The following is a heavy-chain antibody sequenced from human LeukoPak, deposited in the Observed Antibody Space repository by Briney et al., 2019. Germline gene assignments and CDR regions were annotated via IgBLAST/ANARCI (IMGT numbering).Heavy chain of an antibody. CDR2: VHFSGST. D-gene: IGHD4-11*01. CDR3: AREQYLAYDVFGF. J-gene: IGHJ3*01. V-gene: IGHV4-59*01. CDR1: GGSFSGYY. Sequence: PSETLSLTCAVYGGSFSGYYWSWIRQSPGRGLEWIGYVHFSGSTSFNPSPKNRVTISVDTSKNQFSLRLSSVTAADTAVYYCAREQYLAYDVFGFWGQGTMVTVSS.